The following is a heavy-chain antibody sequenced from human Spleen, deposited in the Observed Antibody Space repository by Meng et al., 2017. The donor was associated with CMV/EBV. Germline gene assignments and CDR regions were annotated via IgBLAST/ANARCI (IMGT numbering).Heavy chain of an antibody. J-gene: IGHJ4*02. CDR1: GYTFTSYG. D-gene: IGHD1-7*01. CDR2: ISAYNGNT. V-gene: IGHV1-18*01. CDR3: VRDGTGITAFDY. Sequence: ASVKVSCKASGYTFTSYGISWVRQAPGQGLEWMGWISAYNGNTNYAQKLQGRVTMTTDTSTSTVYMEVRSLRSDDTAVYYCVRDGTGITAFDYWGQGTPVTVSS.